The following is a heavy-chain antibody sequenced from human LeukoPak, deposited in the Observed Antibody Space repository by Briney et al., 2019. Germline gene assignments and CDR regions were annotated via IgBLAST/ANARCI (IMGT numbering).Heavy chain of an antibody. Sequence: SETLSLTCTVSGGSISSYYWSWIRQPAGKGLEWIGRIYTSGSTNYNPSLKSRVTMSVDTSKNQFSLKLSSVTAADTAVYYCARPRGGSIAARSDYYYYYMDVWGKGTTVTVSS. CDR1: GGSISSYY. CDR2: IYTSGST. J-gene: IGHJ6*03. V-gene: IGHV4-4*07. CDR3: ARPRGGSIAARSDYYYYYMDV. D-gene: IGHD6-6*01.